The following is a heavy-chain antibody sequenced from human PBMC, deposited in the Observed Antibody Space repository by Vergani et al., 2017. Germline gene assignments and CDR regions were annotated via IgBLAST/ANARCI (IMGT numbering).Heavy chain of an antibody. J-gene: IGHJ1*01. CDR3: ARGGFLTGYYSGRGYFQH. V-gene: IGHV4-34*01. CDR1: GFTVSSNY. CDR2: INHSGST. D-gene: IGHD3-9*01. Sequence: VQLVESGGGLIQPGGSLRLSCAASGFTVSSNYMSWVRQAPGKGLEWIGEINHSGSTNYNPSLKSGATISVDTSRNQCSLKLSFVTAADTAVYYCARGGFLTGYYSGRGYFQHWGQGTLVTVSS.